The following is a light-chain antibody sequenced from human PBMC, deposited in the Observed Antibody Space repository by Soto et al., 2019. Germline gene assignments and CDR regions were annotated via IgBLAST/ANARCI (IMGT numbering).Light chain of an antibody. J-gene: IGLJ3*02. CDR1: SGLVSTRYY. CDR2: STS. Sequence: QTVVTQEPSFSVSPGGTVTLTCGVSSGLVSTRYYPSWYQQTPGQAPRTLIYSTSTRSSGVPDRFSGSIVGNKAALTISGAQADDESDYYCVLYMGSGIWVFGGGTKLTVL. CDR3: VLYMGSGIWV. V-gene: IGLV8-61*01.